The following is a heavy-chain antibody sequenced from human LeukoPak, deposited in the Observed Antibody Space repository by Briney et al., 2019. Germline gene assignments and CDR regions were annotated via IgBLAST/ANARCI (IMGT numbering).Heavy chain of an antibody. Sequence: GGSLRLSCAASGFTFSSYGMHWGRQAPGKGLEWVAVISYDGSNKDYADSVKGRFTISRDNSKNTLSLQMNSLRAEDTAVFYCAKDRGVTSFYAMDVWGQGTTVTVSS. CDR2: ISYDGSNK. J-gene: IGHJ6*02. D-gene: IGHD4-11*01. CDR1: GFTFSSYG. CDR3: AKDRGVTSFYAMDV. V-gene: IGHV3-30*18.